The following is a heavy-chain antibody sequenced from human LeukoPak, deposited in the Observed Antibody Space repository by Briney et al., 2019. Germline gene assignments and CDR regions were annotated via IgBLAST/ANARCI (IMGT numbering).Heavy chain of an antibody. CDR3: TRGNGGNSPFDY. J-gene: IGHJ4*02. Sequence: GGSLRLSCAASGFTFSTYGLHWVRQAPGKGLEWVAVISYDGSNKYYADSVRGRFTISRDNSNNTLYLHMTSLRAEDTAVYYCTRGNGGNSPFDYWGQGTLVTVSS. CDR1: GFTFSTYG. D-gene: IGHD4-23*01. CDR2: ISYDGSNK. V-gene: IGHV3-30*03.